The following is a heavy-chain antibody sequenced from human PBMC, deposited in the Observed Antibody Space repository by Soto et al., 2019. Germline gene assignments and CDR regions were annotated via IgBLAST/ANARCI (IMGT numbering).Heavy chain of an antibody. J-gene: IGHJ5*02. Sequence: QVQLKESGPGLVKPSETLSLTCAVSGVTISTYYWSWIRQPPGKGLEWIGYNYHSGTTNYNPSLKSRVTISVAPSKNQFSPRLTSATAADTAIYFCVSEASLGSGHAIDRWGPGTLVTVSA. D-gene: IGHD5-12*01. V-gene: IGHV4-59*01. CDR1: GVTISTYY. CDR3: VSEASLGSGHAIDR. CDR2: NYHSGTT.